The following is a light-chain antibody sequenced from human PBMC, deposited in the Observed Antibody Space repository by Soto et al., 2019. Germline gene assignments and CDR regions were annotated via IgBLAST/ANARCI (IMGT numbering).Light chain of an antibody. V-gene: IGLV1-47*02. CDR2: SDS. Sequence: QSLLTQPPSASGTPGQRVTISCSGSNSNIGINAVYWYQQLPGAAPTFLIYSDSQRPSGVPDRFSASKSGTSASLAISGLRSEDEADYYCAAWDDGLRGPVFGGGTKLTVL. J-gene: IGLJ3*02. CDR3: AAWDDGLRGPV. CDR1: NSNIGINA.